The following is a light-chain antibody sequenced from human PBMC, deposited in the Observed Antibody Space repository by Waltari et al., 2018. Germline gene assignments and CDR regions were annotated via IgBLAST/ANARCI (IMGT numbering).Light chain of an antibody. Sequence: EIVLTQSPATLSLSPGERATLSCRASQSVRTYLAWYQRKPGQAPRLLIYDASTRATGIPARFSGSGSVTDFTLTISSLEPEDFAVYYCQQRSIWPPLTFGGGTKVEIK. CDR1: QSVRTY. J-gene: IGKJ4*01. CDR2: DAS. V-gene: IGKV3-11*01. CDR3: QQRSIWPPLT.